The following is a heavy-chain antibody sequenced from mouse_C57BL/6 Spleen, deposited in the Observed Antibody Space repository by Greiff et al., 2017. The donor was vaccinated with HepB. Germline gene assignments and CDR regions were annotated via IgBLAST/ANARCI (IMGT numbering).Heavy chain of an antibody. V-gene: IGHV1-52*01. CDR1: GYTFTSYW. Sequence: QVQLQQPGAELVRPGSSVKLSCKASGYTFTSYWMHWVKQRPIQGLEWIGNIDPSDSETHYNQKFKDKATLTVDKSSSTAYMQLSSLTSEDSAVYYCARVEHDYGSSSMAYWGQGTLVTVSA. CDR2: IDPSDSET. CDR3: ARVEHDYGSSSMAY. D-gene: IGHD1-1*01. J-gene: IGHJ3*01.